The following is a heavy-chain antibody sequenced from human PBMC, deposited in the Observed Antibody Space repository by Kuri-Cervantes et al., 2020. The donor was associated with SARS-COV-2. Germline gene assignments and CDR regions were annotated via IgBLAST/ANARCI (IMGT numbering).Heavy chain of an antibody. CDR1: GGSISSSNW. Sequence: SETLSLTCAVSGGSISSSNWWSWVRQPPGKGLEWIGEIYHSGSTNYNPSLKSRVTISVDKSKNQFSLKLSSVTAADTAVYYCARDSRGDLQHIYGMDVWGQGTTVTVSS. CDR2: IYHSGST. CDR3: ARDSRGDLQHIYGMDV. D-gene: IGHD3-10*01. J-gene: IGHJ6*02. V-gene: IGHV4-4*02.